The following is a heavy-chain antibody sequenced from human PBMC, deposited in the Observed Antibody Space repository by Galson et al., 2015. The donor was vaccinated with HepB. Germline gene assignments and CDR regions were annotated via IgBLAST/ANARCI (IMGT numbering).Heavy chain of an antibody. CDR1: GFTFSSYS. V-gene: IGHV3-48*02. J-gene: IGHJ6*02. CDR2: ISSSSSTI. CDR3: ARVFIAAAGTRPYYGMDV. Sequence: SLRLSCAASGFTFSSYSMNWVRQAPGKGLEWVSYISSSSSTIYYADSVKGRFTISRDNAKNSLYLQMNSLRDEDTAVYYCARVFIAAAGTRPYYGMDVWGQGTTVTVSS. D-gene: IGHD6-13*01.